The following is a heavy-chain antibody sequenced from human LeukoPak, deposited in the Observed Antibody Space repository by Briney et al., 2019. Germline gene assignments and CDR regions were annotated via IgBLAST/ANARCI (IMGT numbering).Heavy chain of an antibody. Sequence: ASVKVSCKASGYTFTGYYMHWVRQAPGQGLEWMGWIHPNSGDTKYAQKFQGRVTMTRDTSISTAYMELNRLRSDDTAAYYCARSYGYSYGAFDYWGQGTLVTVSS. CDR2: IHPNSGDT. CDR3: ARSYGYSYGAFDY. J-gene: IGHJ4*02. D-gene: IGHD5-18*01. CDR1: GYTFTGYY. V-gene: IGHV1-2*02.